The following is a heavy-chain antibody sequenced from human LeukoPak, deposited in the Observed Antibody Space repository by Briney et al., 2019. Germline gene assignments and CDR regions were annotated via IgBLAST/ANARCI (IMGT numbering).Heavy chain of an antibody. Sequence: SQTLSLTCAISGDSVSSSSAAWNWVRQSPSRGLEWLGRTYYRSRWYNDYAISVKSRMKINPDTSKNQFSLQLNSVTPEDTAVYYCARGDAPGGIYYYAMDVWGQGTTVTVSS. CDR2: TYYRSRWYN. J-gene: IGHJ6*02. CDR3: ARGDAPGGIYYYAMDV. V-gene: IGHV6-1*01. D-gene: IGHD1-14*01. CDR1: GDSVSSSSAA.